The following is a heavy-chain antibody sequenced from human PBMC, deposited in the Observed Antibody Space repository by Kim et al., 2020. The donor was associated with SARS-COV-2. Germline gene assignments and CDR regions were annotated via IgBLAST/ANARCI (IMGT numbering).Heavy chain of an antibody. CDR3: TARSSTSCCDY. CDR2: IKSKTDGGTT. D-gene: IGHD2-2*01. Sequence: GGSLRLSCAASGFTFGNAWMTWVRQAPGKGLEWVGRIKSKTDGGTTDYAAPVKGRFTISRDDAKSTLYLQMNSLETEDTAVYFCTARSSTSCCDYWGHGTLVTVSS. CDR1: GFTFGNAW. V-gene: IGHV3-15*01. J-gene: IGHJ4*01.